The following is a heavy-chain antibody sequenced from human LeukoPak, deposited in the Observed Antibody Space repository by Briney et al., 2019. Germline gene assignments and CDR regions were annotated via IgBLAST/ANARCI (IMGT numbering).Heavy chain of an antibody. CDR1: GFTVSSNY. D-gene: IGHD2-21*01. J-gene: IGHJ4*02. V-gene: IGHV3-53*01. CDR2: IYSGGST. CDR3: ARTYSGDFFDY. Sequence: GGSLRLSCAASGFTVSSNYMSWVRQAPGKGLEWVSIIYSGGSTYYADSVKGRFTISRDNSKNTLYLQMNSLRAEDTAVYYCARTYSGDFFDYWGQGTLVTVSS.